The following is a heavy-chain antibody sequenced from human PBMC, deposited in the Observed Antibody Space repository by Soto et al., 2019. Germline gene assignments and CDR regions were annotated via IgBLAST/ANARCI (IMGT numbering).Heavy chain of an antibody. CDR3: ARDGVVVAATNWFDP. J-gene: IGHJ5*02. D-gene: IGHD2-15*01. CDR1: GYTFTSYG. CDR2: ISAYNGNT. V-gene: IGHV1-18*01. Sequence: QVQLVQSGAEVKKPGASVKVSCKASGYTFTSYGISWVRQAPGQGLEWMGWISAYNGNTNYAQKLQGRVTMTTDTSXXKDYMELRSPRSDGTAVDYCARDGVVVAATNWFDPWGQGTLVTVSS.